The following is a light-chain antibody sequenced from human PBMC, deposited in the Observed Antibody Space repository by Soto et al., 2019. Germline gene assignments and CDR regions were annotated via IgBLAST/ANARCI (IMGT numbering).Light chain of an antibody. CDR1: QSVDNY. V-gene: IGKV3-11*01. Sequence: EIVLTQSPATLSLSPGERATLSCRASQSVDNYLAWYQQKPGQPPRLLIADASNRATGIPARFSGSGSGTDFTLTISSLEPEDFAVYYCQQRSNWPRAFGPGTKVDVK. CDR2: DAS. CDR3: QQRSNWPRA. J-gene: IGKJ3*01.